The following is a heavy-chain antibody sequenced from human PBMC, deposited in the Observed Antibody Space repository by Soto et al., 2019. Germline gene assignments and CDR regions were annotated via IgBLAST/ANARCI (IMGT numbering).Heavy chain of an antibody. V-gene: IGHV3-23*01. CDR1: VFSFVNYA. D-gene: IGHD6-19*01. Sequence: GGALRLYCAASVFSFVNYAMNRVRQAPGKGLEWVSGLSGSGTSTYYADSVKGRFTISRDNSRDTLFLQMNSLTADDTAVYYCAKATTNGGWFNPFDSWGQGAMFTVSS. CDR3: AKATTNGGWFNPFDS. J-gene: IGHJ4*02. CDR2: LSGSGTST.